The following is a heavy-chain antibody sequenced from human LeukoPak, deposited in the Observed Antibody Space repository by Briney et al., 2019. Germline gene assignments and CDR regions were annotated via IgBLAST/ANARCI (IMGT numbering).Heavy chain of an antibody. CDR2: IKQDGREK. Sequence: GGSLRLSCAASGFTFSTYWMSWVRQAPGKGLEWVANIKQDGREKYYVDSVKGRFTISRDNPKNSLYLQMNSLRAEDTAVYYCTDYFDYWGQGTPVTVSS. CDR3: TDYFDY. V-gene: IGHV3-7*01. J-gene: IGHJ4*02. CDR1: GFTFSTYW.